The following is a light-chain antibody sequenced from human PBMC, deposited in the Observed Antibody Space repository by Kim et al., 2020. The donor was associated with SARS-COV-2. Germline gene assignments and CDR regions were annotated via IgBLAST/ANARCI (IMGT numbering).Light chain of an antibody. Sequence: QSALTQPPSASGSPGQSVTIACTGTTTDIGTYNFVSWYQQHPGKAPKLIIYDVIQRPSGVPDRFSGSKSGNTASLTVSGLQAEDEADYYCMSHAGGNYWVLGGGTQLTVL. CDR1: TTDIGTYNF. V-gene: IGLV2-8*01. CDR2: DVI. CDR3: MSHAGGNYWV. J-gene: IGLJ3*02.